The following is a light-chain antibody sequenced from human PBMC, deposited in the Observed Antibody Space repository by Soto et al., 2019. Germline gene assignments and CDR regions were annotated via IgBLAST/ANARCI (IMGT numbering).Light chain of an antibody. CDR3: QQYGSSPFT. V-gene: IGKV3-20*01. J-gene: IGKJ3*01. CDR1: QSVSSSY. Sequence: EVVLTQSPGTLSLSPGERATLSCRASQSVSSSYLAWYQQKLGQAPRLLIYGASSRATGIPDRFSGSGSGTDFTLTISRLEPEDFAVYYCQQYGSSPFTFVPGTKVDIK. CDR2: GAS.